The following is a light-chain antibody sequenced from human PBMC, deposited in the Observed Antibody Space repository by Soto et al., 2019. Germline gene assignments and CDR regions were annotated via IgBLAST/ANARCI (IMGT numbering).Light chain of an antibody. J-gene: IGKJ1*01. CDR3: QRRSDWPPWT. CDR1: QSISTH. Sequence: EIVLTQSPATLSLSPGEGATLSCRASQSISTHLAWYQQRPGQAPRLLIYDASIRATGIPARFSGSGSGTDFALTINSLEPEDFAVYYCQRRSDWPPWTFGEGTKVEIK. CDR2: DAS. V-gene: IGKV3-11*01.